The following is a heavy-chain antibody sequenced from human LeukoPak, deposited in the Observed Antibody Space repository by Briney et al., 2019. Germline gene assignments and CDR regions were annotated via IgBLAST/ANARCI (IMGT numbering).Heavy chain of an antibody. CDR2: IYYSGST. Sequence: SETLSLTCTVSGGSISSYYWSWIRQPPGKGLEWIGYIYYSGSTNYNPSLKSRVTISVDTSKNQFSLKLSPVTAADTAVYYCAISYFGVVDAFDIWGQGTMVTVSS. CDR1: GGSISSYY. CDR3: AISYFGVVDAFDI. V-gene: IGHV4-59*01. D-gene: IGHD3-3*01. J-gene: IGHJ3*02.